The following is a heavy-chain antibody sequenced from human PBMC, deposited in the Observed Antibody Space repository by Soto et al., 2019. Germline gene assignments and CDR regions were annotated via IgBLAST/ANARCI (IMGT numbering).Heavy chain of an antibody. D-gene: IGHD6-19*01. CDR1: GYTFTSFG. Sequence: ASVKVSCKASGYTFTSFGISCVRQAPGQGLEWMGWIRAYNGNTNYAQKVQGRVTMTTDTSTTTAYMELRSLRSDDTAVYYCVREGAVAGRFDYWGQGTLVTVSS. CDR3: VREGAVAGRFDY. J-gene: IGHJ4*02. V-gene: IGHV1-18*01. CDR2: IRAYNGNT.